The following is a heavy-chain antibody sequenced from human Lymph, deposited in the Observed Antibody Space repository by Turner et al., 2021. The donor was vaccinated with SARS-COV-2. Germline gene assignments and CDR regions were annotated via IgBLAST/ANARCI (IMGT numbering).Heavy chain of an antibody. J-gene: IGHJ4*02. CDR3: TTGWFTGTYGDYFDY. Sequence: EVQLVESGGGLVKPGGSLRLSCAASGFTFSYAWMSWVRQAPGKGLEWVVRIKSKTDDGTTDYAAPVKGRFTISRNDSKNTLYLQMNSLKTEDTAVYYCTTGWFTGTYGDYFDYWGQGTLVTVSS. V-gene: IGHV3-15*01. CDR2: IKSKTDDGTT. D-gene: IGHD1-7*01. CDR1: GFTFSYAW.